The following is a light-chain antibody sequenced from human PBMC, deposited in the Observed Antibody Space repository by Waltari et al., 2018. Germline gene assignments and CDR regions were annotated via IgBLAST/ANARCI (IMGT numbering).Light chain of an antibody. J-gene: IGLJ2*01. CDR2: DVG. CDR1: SSDVGGYNY. CDR3: TSYASSSTLV. Sequence: QSALTQPASVSGSPGQSITISCTGISSDVGGYNYVSWYQQHPGKATKVMIYDVGYRPSGVSSRFSGSKSGNTASLTISGLQAEDEADYYCTSYASSSTLVFGGGTKLTVL. V-gene: IGLV2-14*03.